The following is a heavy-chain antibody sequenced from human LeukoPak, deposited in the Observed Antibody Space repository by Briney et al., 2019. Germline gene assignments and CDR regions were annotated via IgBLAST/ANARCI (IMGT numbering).Heavy chain of an antibody. CDR1: GFTFSSYW. V-gene: IGHV3-7*01. D-gene: IGHD3-22*01. CDR3: AKDRYYYDSSGYGLFDY. CDR2: IKQDGSEK. Sequence: GGSLRLSCAASGFTFSSYWMSWVRQAPGKGLEWVANIKQDGSEKYYVDSVKGRFTISRDNSKNTLYLQMNSLRAEDTAMYYCAKDRYYYDSSGYGLFDYWGQGTLVTVSS. J-gene: IGHJ4*02.